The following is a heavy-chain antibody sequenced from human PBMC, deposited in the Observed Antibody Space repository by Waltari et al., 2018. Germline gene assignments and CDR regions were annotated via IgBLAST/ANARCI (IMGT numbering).Heavy chain of an antibody. CDR3: SRGGVRSCSVGACPDSFGF. V-gene: IGHV3-21*01. CDR2: ISSKSGYT. CDR1: GFSFSGYS. J-gene: IGHJ4*02. D-gene: IGHD3-16*01. Sequence: EVQLVESGGGLVQPGGSLRLSCTASGFSFSGYSMNWVRQAPGKGPEWVSSISSKSGYTYYADSVRGRFTISRENARNSLYLQMNSLRAEDTAVYYCSRGGVRSCSVGACPDSFGFWGQGTLVSVSS.